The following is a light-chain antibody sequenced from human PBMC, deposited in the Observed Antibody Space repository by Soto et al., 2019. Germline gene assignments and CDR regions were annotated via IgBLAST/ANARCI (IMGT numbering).Light chain of an antibody. V-gene: IGLV7-46*01. Sequence: AVVTQEPSLTVSPGGTVILTCGSSTGTVTSGHYPYWFQQKPGQAPRTLIYDTSNKHSWTPARFSGSLLGGKAALTLSGALPEDEADYYCLPAYSGVGEVFGGGTKLTVL. J-gene: IGLJ2*01. CDR2: DTS. CDR3: LPAYSGVGEV. CDR1: TGTVTSGHY.